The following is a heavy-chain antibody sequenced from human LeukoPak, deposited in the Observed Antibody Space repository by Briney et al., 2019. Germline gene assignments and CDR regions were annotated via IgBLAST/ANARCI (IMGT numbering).Heavy chain of an antibody. V-gene: IGHV4-39*07. D-gene: IGHD2-2*02. Sequence: SETLSVTCTVSGGSIISSSYYWGWFRQPPGKGLEWIGSIYYSGSTYYNPSLKSRVTISVDTSKNQFSLKLSSVTAADTAVYYCARDCSSTSCYTHGFDYWGQGTLVTVSS. J-gene: IGHJ4*02. CDR3: ARDCSSTSCYTHGFDY. CDR1: GGSIISSSYY. CDR2: IYYSGST.